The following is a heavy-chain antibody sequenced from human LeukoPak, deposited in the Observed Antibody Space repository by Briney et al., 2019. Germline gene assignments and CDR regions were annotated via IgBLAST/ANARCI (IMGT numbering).Heavy chain of an antibody. CDR3: AKDRPNFHENSGHYYRRDGDS. J-gene: IGHJ5*01. D-gene: IGHD3-22*01. Sequence: GGSLTLSCQASGFTFYKYAMSWIRQAPGNGLNGLASMCGTAGCTFYPDSVQCLFAISRDNSKNVMYLRMNSLTAEDTAIYYCAKDRPNFHENSGHYYRRDGDSWGQGTLVTVSS. V-gene: IGHV3-23*01. CDR2: MCGTAGCT. CDR1: GFTFYKYA.